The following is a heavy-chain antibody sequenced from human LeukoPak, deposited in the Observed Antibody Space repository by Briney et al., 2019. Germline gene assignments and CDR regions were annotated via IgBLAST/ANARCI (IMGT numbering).Heavy chain of an antibody. CDR3: ARLGLSRVTLPYYYYYYYMDV. Sequence: SETLSLTCAVYGGSFSGYYWSWIRQPPGKGLEWIGEINHSGSTNYNPSLKSRVTISVDTSKNQFSLKLSSVTAADTAVYYCARLGLSRVTLPYYYYYYYMDVWGKGTTVTISS. J-gene: IGHJ6*03. D-gene: IGHD3-3*01. CDR2: INHSGST. V-gene: IGHV4-34*01. CDR1: GGSFSGYY.